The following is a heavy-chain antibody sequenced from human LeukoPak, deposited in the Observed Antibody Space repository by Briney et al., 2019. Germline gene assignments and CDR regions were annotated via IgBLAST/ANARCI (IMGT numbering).Heavy chain of an antibody. J-gene: IGHJ6*02. CDR1: GGSISSYY. CDR3: ASSSWYVYYYGMDV. Sequence: SETLSLTCTVSGGSISSYYWSWIRQPPGKGLEWIGYIYYSGSTNYNPSLKSRVTISVDTSKNQFSLKLSSVTAADTAVYYCASSSWYVYYYGMDVWGQGTTVTVSS. CDR2: IYYSGST. V-gene: IGHV4-59*01. D-gene: IGHD6-13*01.